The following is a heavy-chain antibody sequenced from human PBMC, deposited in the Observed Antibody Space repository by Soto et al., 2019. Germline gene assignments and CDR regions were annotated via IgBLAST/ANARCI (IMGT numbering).Heavy chain of an antibody. Sequence: SETLSITCAVYGGSFSGYDWGWIRQPPGKGLEWIATIYHSGTTYSNPSLKSRVTISVDTSKNQFSLKMSAVTAADTAVYYCTRGLYYYESSGYSPEYWGLGTLVTLSS. CDR3: TRGLYYYESSGYSPEY. CDR1: GGSFSGYD. CDR2: IYHSGTT. D-gene: IGHD3-22*01. J-gene: IGHJ4*02. V-gene: IGHV4-34*01.